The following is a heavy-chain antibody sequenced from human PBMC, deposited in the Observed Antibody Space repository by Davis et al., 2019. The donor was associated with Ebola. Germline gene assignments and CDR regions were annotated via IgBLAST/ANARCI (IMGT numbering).Heavy chain of an antibody. J-gene: IGHJ5*02. Sequence: LRLSCTVSGGSISSGDYYWSWIRQPPGKGLEWIGYIYYSGSTYYNPSLKSRVTISVDTSKNQFSLKLSSVTAADTAVYYCARDTNLYWFDPWGQGTLVTVSS. D-gene: IGHD2-8*01. CDR2: IYYSGST. V-gene: IGHV4-30-4*01. CDR1: GGSISSGDYY. CDR3: ARDTNLYWFDP.